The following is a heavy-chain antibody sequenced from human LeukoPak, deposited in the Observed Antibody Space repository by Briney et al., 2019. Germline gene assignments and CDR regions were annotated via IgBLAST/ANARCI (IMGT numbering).Heavy chain of an antibody. D-gene: IGHD2/OR15-2a*01. J-gene: IGHJ4*02. V-gene: IGHV4-34*01. CDR1: GGSFSGYY. CDR2: INHSGST. Sequence: SETLSLTCAVYGGSFSGYYWSWIRQPPGKGLEWIGEINHSGSTNYNPSLKSRVTMSVDTSKNQFSLKLSSVTAADTAVYYCARGRFLTVFDYWGQGTLVTVSS. CDR3: ARGRFLTVFDY.